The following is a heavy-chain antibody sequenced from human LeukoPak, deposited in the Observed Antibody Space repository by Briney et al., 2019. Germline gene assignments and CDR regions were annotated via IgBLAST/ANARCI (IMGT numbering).Heavy chain of an antibody. CDR2: ISTSTGTI. CDR1: GFTFSSYW. CDR3: ARVPYSYSSGWFPSFDY. Sequence: PGGSLRLSCAASGFTFSSYWMSWVRQAPGKGLEWVSYISTSTGTIYYADSVKGRFTISRDNAKNSLYLQMNSLRAEDTAVYYCARVPYSYSSGWFPSFDYWGQGTLVTVSS. J-gene: IGHJ4*02. V-gene: IGHV3-48*04. D-gene: IGHD6-19*01.